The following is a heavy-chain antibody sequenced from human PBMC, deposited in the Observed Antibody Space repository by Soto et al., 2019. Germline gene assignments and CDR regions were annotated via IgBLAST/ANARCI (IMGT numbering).Heavy chain of an antibody. CDR3: TRRPVSGYGEQVLRGYMDV. Sequence: GGSLRLSCAASGFTFSGSAMHWVRQASGKGLEWVGRIRSKANSYATAYAASVKGRFTISRDDSKNTAYLQMNSLKTEDTAVYYCTRRPVSGYGEQVLRGYMDVWGKGTTVTVSS. D-gene: IGHD5-12*01. CDR2: IRSKANSYAT. CDR1: GFTFSGSA. V-gene: IGHV3-73*01. J-gene: IGHJ6*03.